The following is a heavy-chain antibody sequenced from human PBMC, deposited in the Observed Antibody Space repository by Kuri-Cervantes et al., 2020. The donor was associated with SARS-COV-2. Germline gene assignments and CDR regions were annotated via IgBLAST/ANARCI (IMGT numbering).Heavy chain of an antibody. V-gene: IGHV4-39*07. CDR2: INHSGST. D-gene: IGHD3-3*01. CDR1: GGSISSSNYY. Sequence: SETLSLTCTGSGGSISSSNYYWGWIRQPPGKGLEWIGEINHSGSTNYNPSLKSRVTISVDTSKNQISLKLSSVTAADTAVYYCARRLWSGYSFRYYHYMDVWGKGTTVTVSS. J-gene: IGHJ6*03. CDR3: ARRLWSGYSFRYYHYMDV.